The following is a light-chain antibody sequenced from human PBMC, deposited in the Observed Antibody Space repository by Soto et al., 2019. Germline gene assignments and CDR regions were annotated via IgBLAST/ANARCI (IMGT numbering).Light chain of an antibody. CDR1: SSNIGNNY. Sequence: QSVLTQPPSVSAAPGQKVTISCSGSSSNIGNNYVSWYQQLPGTAPKLLIYDNNKRPSGIPDRFSVSKTGTSGTLDITGLQTGEEANYYCATWEGGLPAEVLGVGTSSPS. CDR2: DNN. CDR3: ATWEGGLPAEV. J-gene: IGLJ2*01. V-gene: IGLV1-51*01.